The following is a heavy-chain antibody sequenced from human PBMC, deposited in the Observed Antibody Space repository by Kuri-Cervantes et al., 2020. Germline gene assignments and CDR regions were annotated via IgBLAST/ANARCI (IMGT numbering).Heavy chain of an antibody. J-gene: IGHJ1*01. D-gene: IGHD6-19*01. CDR2: ISGSGGST. Sequence: LALTCAASGFPFHNYDMSWVPQASGKGLEWVSAISGSGGSTYYADSVKGRFTITRDNSKNTLYLQRNSLRAEDTAVYYCAKDEWLVPEYFQHWGQGTLVTVSS. CDR3: AKDEWLVPEYFQH. CDR1: GFPFHNYD. V-gene: IGHV3-23*01.